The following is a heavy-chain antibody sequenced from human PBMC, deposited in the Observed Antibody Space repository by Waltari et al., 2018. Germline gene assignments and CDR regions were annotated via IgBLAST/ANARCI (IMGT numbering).Heavy chain of an antibody. V-gene: IGHV3-48*03. Sequence: EVQLVESGGGFVHPGGSLRLSCVTSGFSFRLSEMIWVRQSPGKGPEWLSYIGSGGHTLHYADSVRGRFTISRDNARDTVYLQMSSLRAEDTGVYFCARRGPHAFDPSYFDHWGQGIRVTVSS. CDR2: IGSGGHTL. CDR3: ARRGPHAFDPSYFDH. J-gene: IGHJ4*02. D-gene: IGHD3-9*01. CDR1: GFSFRLSE.